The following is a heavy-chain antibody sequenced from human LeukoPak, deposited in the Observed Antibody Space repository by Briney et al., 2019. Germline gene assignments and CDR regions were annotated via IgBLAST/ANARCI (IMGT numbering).Heavy chain of an antibody. V-gene: IGHV4-59*01. D-gene: IGHD2-2*01. Sequence: SETLSLTCTVSGGSISSYYRSWIRQPPPKGQDWIGYIYYSGTTNYNPSPKIRVTVSVETSTTQYPLTLNSVTVAAAALDYYATAILTYCSSTSCYGNAFDIWGQGTMVTVSS. CDR3: ATAILTYCSSTSCYGNAFDI. J-gene: IGHJ3*02. CDR1: GGSISSYY. CDR2: IYYSGTT.